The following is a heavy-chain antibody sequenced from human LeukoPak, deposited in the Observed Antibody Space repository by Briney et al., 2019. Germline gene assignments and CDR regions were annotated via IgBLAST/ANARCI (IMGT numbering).Heavy chain of an antibody. CDR2: IYYSGST. CDR1: GVSFSRDY. Sequence: PSETLSLTCTLSGVSFSRDYWTSGRQPPGKGLEWIGYIYYSGSTNYNPSLKSRVTMSLDTSKNHFSLKLSSVTAADTAVYYCARHGLETAVASVEFFIDSGGQGTVVTVSS. J-gene: IGHJ3*02. V-gene: IGHV4-59*01. CDR3: ARHGLETAVASVEFFIDS. D-gene: IGHD2-15*01.